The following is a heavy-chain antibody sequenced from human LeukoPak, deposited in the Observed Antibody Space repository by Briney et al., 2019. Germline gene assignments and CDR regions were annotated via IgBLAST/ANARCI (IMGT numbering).Heavy chain of an antibody. J-gene: IGHJ4*02. CDR3: ARVWYDILTGYVDY. D-gene: IGHD3-9*01. V-gene: IGHV3-53*01. CDR2: IYSGGST. CDR1: GGSISSYY. Sequence: PSETLSLTCTVSGGSISSYYWSWIRQPPGKGLEWVSVIYSGGSTYYADSVKGRFTISRDNSKNTLYLQMNSLRAEDTAVYYCARVWYDILTGYVDYWGQGTLVTVSS.